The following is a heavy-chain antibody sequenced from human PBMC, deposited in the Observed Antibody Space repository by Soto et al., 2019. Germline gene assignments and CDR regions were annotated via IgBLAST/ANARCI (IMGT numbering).Heavy chain of an antibody. Sequence: GGSLRLSCAASGFTFSSYGMHWVRQAPGKGLEWVSYISSSGSTIYYADSVKGRFTISRDNAKNSLYLQMNSLRAEDTAVYYCARDQVTKTSIAVAGTYYYYYYGMDVWGQGTTVTVSS. D-gene: IGHD6-19*01. J-gene: IGHJ6*02. CDR1: GFTFSSYG. CDR2: ISSSGSTI. V-gene: IGHV3-48*04. CDR3: ARDQVTKTSIAVAGTYYYYYYGMDV.